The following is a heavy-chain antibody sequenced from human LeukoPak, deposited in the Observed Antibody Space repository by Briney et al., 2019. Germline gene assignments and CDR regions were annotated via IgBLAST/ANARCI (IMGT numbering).Heavy chain of an antibody. Sequence: GGSLRLSCAASGFTFSSYGMHWVRQAPGKGLEWVAVISYDGSNKYYADSVKGRFTISRDNSKNTLYLQMNSPRAEDTAVYYCATHVDTAMVIDYWGQGTLVTVSS. CDR1: GFTFSSYG. D-gene: IGHD5-18*01. CDR2: ISYDGSNK. CDR3: ATHVDTAMVIDY. V-gene: IGHV3-30*03. J-gene: IGHJ4*02.